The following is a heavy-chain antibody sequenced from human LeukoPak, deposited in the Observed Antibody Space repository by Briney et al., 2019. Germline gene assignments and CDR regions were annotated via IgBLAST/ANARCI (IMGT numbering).Heavy chain of an antibody. CDR3: ARSMGFGESDAFDI. V-gene: IGHV3-13*01. J-gene: IGHJ3*02. Sequence: GGSLRLSCAASGFTFSSYDMHWVRQATGKGLEWVSAIGTAGDTYYPGSVKGRFTTSRENAKNSLYLQMNSLRAGDTAVYYCARSMGFGESDAFDIWGQGTMVTVSS. D-gene: IGHD3-10*01. CDR1: GFTFSSYD. CDR2: IGTAGDT.